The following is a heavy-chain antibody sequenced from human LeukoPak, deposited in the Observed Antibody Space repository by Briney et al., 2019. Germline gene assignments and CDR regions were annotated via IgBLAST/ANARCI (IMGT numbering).Heavy chain of an antibody. CDR1: GFTFTSYW. Sequence: PGGSLRLSCAASGFTFTSYWMSWVRQAPGKGLEWVSAISGSGGSTYYADSVKGRFTISRDNSKNTLYLQMNSLRAEDTAVYYCAKTAPADYYGSGSYSDYWGQGTLVTVSS. V-gene: IGHV3-23*01. CDR3: AKTAPADYYGSGSYSDY. D-gene: IGHD3-10*01. CDR2: ISGSGGST. J-gene: IGHJ4*02.